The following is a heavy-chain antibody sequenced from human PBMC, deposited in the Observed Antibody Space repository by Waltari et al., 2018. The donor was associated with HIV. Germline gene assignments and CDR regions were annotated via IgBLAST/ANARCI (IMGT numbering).Heavy chain of an antibody. D-gene: IGHD2-21*02. V-gene: IGHV4-59*11. CDR2: IYQNGNT. J-gene: IGHJ6*02. CDR1: GGSIRDHY. Sequence: QVQLQESGPGLVKPSETLSLTCSVSGGSIRDHYLSWIRQSPGTGLEWIGYIYQNGNTNYNSSLKSRVTMSVASSKNQFSLKLTSVTAADTAIYYCGRGPIMTAGNFYNGFDVWGRGTTVTVSS. CDR3: GRGPIMTAGNFYNGFDV.